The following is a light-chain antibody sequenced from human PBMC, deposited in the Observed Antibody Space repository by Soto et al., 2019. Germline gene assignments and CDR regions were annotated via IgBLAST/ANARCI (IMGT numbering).Light chain of an antibody. CDR1: SSNVESNF. V-gene: IGLV1-47*02. Sequence: SVLTQTPSASATPGQRVTISCSGSSSNVESNFVYWYQQLPGTAPKVLIYSNNQRPSGVPDRFSGSKSGTSASLAISGLRSEDEADYYCAAWDDNLSGVVFGGGTKLTVL. CDR2: SNN. CDR3: AAWDDNLSGVV. J-gene: IGLJ3*02.